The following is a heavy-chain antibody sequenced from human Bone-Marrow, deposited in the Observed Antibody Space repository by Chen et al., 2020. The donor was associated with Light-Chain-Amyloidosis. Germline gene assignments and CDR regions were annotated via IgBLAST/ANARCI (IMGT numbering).Heavy chain of an antibody. J-gene: IGHJ4*02. V-gene: IGHV3-21*02. CDR1: GFTFGRHS. Sequence: EVQLVESGGGLVKPGGSLRLSCAASGFTFGRHSMHWVRQAPGKGLECVSSISTSSSYIHYADSMKGRFTISRDNAKNALFLQMNSLRAEDTAVYYCVRDDHYLVHWGQGTLVTVSS. CDR2: ISTSSSYI. CDR3: VRDDHYLVH. D-gene: IGHD3-10*01.